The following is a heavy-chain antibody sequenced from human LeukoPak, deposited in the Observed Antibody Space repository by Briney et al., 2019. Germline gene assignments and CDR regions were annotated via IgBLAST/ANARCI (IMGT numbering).Heavy chain of an antibody. V-gene: IGHV3-30*18. CDR2: ISSDGSNK. CDR3: AKDFPASCRGDCYFVY. D-gene: IGHD2-21*02. Sequence: GRSLRLSCAASGFTFSTYGMHWVRQAPGKGLEWVAVISSDGSNKYYADSVKGRFTTSRDNSKNTLYLQMNSLRAEDTAVYYCAKDFPASCRGDCYFVYWGQGTLVTVSP. CDR1: GFTFSTYG. J-gene: IGHJ4*02.